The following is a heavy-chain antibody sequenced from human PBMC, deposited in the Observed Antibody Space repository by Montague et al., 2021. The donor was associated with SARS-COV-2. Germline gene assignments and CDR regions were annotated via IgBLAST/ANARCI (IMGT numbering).Heavy chain of an antibody. D-gene: IGHD5-24*01. CDR2: IYYSGRT. V-gene: IGHV4-39*01. Sequence: SETLSLTCTVSGGSISSSSYYWGWIRQPPGKGLEWIGSIYYSGRTYYNPSLKSRVTISVDTSKNQFSLKLSSVTAADTAVYYCARQGRDGYNTYYFDYWGQGTLVTVAS. J-gene: IGHJ4*02. CDR1: GGSISSSSYY. CDR3: ARQGRDGYNTYYFDY.